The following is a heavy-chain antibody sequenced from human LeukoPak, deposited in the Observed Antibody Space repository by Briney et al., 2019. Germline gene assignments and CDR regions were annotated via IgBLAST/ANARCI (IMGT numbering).Heavy chain of an antibody. Sequence: GGSLRLSCAASGFTFSGSAMHWVRQASGKGLEWVGRIRSKANSYATAYAASVKGRFTISRDDSKNTAYLQMNSLKTEDTAVYYCTRRSDDYGDYNDAFDIWGQGTMVTVSS. D-gene: IGHD4-17*01. CDR1: GFTFSGSA. CDR2: IRSKANSYAT. CDR3: TRRSDDYGDYNDAFDI. J-gene: IGHJ3*02. V-gene: IGHV3-73*01.